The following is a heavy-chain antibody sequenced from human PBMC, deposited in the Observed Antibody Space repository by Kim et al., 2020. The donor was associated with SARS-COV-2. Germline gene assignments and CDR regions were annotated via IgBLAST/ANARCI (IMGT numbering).Heavy chain of an antibody. Sequence: GNTTYAQERQGRVTMTTDTSTSTGYMELRSLRSDDTAVYYCARAKVWLGYWGQGTLVTVSS. D-gene: IGHD5-12*01. J-gene: IGHJ4*02. CDR3: ARAKVWLGY. V-gene: IGHV1-18*01. CDR2: GNT.